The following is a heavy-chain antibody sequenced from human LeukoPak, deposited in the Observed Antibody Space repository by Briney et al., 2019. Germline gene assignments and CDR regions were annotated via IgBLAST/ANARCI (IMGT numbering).Heavy chain of an antibody. CDR2: IIPIFGTA. CDR3: AREKDGSGSYYGFDY. V-gene: IGHV1-69*06. J-gene: IGHJ4*02. D-gene: IGHD3-10*01. Sequence: SVKVSCKASGGTFSSYAISWVRQAPGQGLEWMGGIIPIFGTANYAQKFQGRVTITADKSTSTAYMELGSLRSEDTAVYYCAREKDGSGSYYGFDYWGQGTLVTVSS. CDR1: GGTFSSYA.